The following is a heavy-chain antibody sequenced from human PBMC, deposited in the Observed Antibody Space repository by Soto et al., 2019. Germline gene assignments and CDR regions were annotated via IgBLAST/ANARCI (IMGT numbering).Heavy chain of an antibody. CDR3: AKAPLAFDI. V-gene: IGHV3-23*01. Sequence: GSLRLSCAASGFSVSDSTMSWVRQAPGKGLEWVSSISASGAVTYYADSVKGRFTISRDPSKDTIYLQMESLRVEDTAVYYCAKAPLAFDIWGQGTLVTVSS. CDR1: GFSVSDST. J-gene: IGHJ3*02. CDR2: ISASGAVT.